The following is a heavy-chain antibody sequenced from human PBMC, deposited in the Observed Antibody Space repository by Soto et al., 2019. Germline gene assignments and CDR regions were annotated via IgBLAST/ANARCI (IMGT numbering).Heavy chain of an antibody. CDR2: ITWNSGST. D-gene: IGHD6-19*01. CDR1: GFRFDDFG. Sequence: EVELVESGGGVVRPGGSLRLSCAASGFRFDDFGMSWVRQAPGKGLDWVSGITWNSGSTGYADSVKGRFRISRDNAKNSLYLQMDSLRAEDTAFYYCARDGGVAVAVDAFDLWGQGTMVTVSS. V-gene: IGHV3-20*04. J-gene: IGHJ3*01. CDR3: ARDGGVAVAVDAFDL.